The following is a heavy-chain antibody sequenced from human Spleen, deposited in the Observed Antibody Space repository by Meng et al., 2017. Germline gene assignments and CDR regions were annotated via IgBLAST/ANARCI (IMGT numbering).Heavy chain of an antibody. D-gene: IGHD6-13*01. CDR1: GFTFRTSG. Sequence: EVQLVESGGGLVQPGGSLRLSCAASGFTFRTSGMHWVRQAPGKGLVWVSRINNDGGSRNYADSVKGRFTIARDNAKNTLYLQMNSLRAEDTAVYYCARGGIATTGTSAWGQGTLVTVSS. CDR2: INNDGGSR. V-gene: IGHV3-74*01. CDR3: ARGGIATTGTSA. J-gene: IGHJ5*02.